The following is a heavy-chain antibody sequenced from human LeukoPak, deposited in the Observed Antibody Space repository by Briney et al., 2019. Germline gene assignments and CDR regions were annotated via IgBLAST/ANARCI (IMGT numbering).Heavy chain of an antibody. V-gene: IGHV3-7*01. CDR2: IKQDGSEK. Sequence: GGSLRLSCAASRFTFSSYWMSWVRQAPGKGLEWVANIKQDGSEKYYVDSVKGRFTISRDNAKNSLYLQMNSLRAEDTAVYYCAREYYSGSYNDYWGQGTLVTVSS. CDR1: RFTFSSYW. J-gene: IGHJ4*02. CDR3: AREYYSGSYNDY. D-gene: IGHD1-26*01.